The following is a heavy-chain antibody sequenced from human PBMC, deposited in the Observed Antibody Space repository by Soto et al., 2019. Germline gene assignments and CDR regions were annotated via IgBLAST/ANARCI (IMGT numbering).Heavy chain of an antibody. Sequence: PWESLRIPWKGAGYSFTSYGSGWVRQMPGKGLEWMGIIYPGDSDTGYSPSFQGQVTISADKSISTAYLQWSSLKASDTAMYYCARLQVGLAPYMDVWGKGTTVTVSS. J-gene: IGHJ6*03. CDR1: GYSFTSYG. CDR3: ARLQVGLAPYMDV. CDR2: IYPGDSDT. D-gene: IGHD2-15*01. V-gene: IGHV5-51*01.